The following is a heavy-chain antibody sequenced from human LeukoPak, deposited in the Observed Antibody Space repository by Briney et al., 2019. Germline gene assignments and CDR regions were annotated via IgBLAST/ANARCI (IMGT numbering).Heavy chain of an antibody. CDR2: IQSDGSST. Sequence: GGSLSLSCVASGFTFSSSWMHWVRQAPGKGLVWVSLIQSDGSSTSYADSVKGRFTISRDNAKNTLYLRMDSLRPGDTAVYYCARLGSISGAYFDYWGQGTLVTVSS. CDR1: GFTFSSSW. CDR3: ARLGSISGAYFDY. V-gene: IGHV3-74*01. D-gene: IGHD1-20*01. J-gene: IGHJ4*02.